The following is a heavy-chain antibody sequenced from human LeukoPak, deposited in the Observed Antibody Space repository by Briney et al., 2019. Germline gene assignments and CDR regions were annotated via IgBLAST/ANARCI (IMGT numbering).Heavy chain of an antibody. CDR3: AKDYSSAV. D-gene: IGHD3-22*01. CDR1: GFTFSIYD. V-gene: IGHV3-23*01. CDR2: ISGGGTRT. Sequence: GGSLRLSCAASGFTFSIYDMSWVRQAPGKGLAWVSAISGGGTRTYYADSVKSRFTISRDNSKNMLYLQMDSLRAEDTAVYYCAKDYSSAVWGQGTTVTVSS. J-gene: IGHJ6*02.